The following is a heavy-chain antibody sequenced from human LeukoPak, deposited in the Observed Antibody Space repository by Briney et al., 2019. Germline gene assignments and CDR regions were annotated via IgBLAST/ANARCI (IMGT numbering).Heavy chain of an antibody. CDR2: IIPIFGTA. CDR1: GGTFSSYA. J-gene: IGHJ4*02. Sequence: GSSVKVSCKASGGTFSSYAISWVRQAPGQGLEWMGGIIPIFGTANYAQKFQGRVTMTRDTSISTAYMELSRLRSDDTAVYYCARLGARSSGMDYWGQGTLVTVSS. CDR3: ARLGARSSGMDY. V-gene: IGHV1-69*05. D-gene: IGHD6-6*01.